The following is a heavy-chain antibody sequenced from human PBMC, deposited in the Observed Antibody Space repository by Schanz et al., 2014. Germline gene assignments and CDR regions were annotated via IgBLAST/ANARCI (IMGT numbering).Heavy chain of an antibody. Sequence: QVHLVESGGGVVQPGRSLRLSCAASGFIFSSYGMHWVRQAPGKGLEWVAIISLDGSNQYYADSVKGRFTISRDNSKNTLYLQMNSLRAEDTAVYYCARPLGPNYYYYGLDVWGQGTTVTVSS. CDR1: GFIFSSYG. V-gene: IGHV3-30*03. CDR3: ARPLGPNYYYYGLDV. CDR2: ISLDGSNQ. J-gene: IGHJ6*02.